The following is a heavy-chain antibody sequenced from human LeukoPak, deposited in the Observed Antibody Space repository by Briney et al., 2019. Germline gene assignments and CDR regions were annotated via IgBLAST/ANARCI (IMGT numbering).Heavy chain of an antibody. Sequence: MTSETLSLTCAVYGGSFSGYYWSWIRQPPGKGLEWIGEINHSGSTNYNPSLKSRVTISVDTSKNQFSLKLSSVTAADTAVYYCARHFDYYVSGSYYIGGWFDPWGQGSLVTVSS. CDR2: INHSGST. CDR1: GGSFSGYY. J-gene: IGHJ5*02. D-gene: IGHD3-10*01. V-gene: IGHV4-34*01. CDR3: ARHFDYYVSGSYYIGGWFDP.